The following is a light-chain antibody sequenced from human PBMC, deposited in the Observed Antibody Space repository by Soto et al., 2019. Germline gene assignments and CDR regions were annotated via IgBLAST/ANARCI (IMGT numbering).Light chain of an antibody. CDR2: GAF. CDR3: QQRNIGTPVT. J-gene: IGKJ5*01. Sequence: DIVFTQPPAPLSLSPGERSTLSCRASPSVTNFLAWYQQKPGQAPRLLIYGAFNRATGIPARFSGSGSGTDFTLTISSLEPEDSAIYYCQQRNIGTPVTFGQGTRLEI. V-gene: IGKV3-11*01. CDR1: PSVTNF.